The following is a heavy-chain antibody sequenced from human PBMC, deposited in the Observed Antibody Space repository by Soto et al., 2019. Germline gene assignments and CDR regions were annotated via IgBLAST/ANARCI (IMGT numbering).Heavy chain of an antibody. J-gene: IGHJ3*01. CDR3: AKNGDFDYDAFDV. CDR1: DSTIRRYA. D-gene: IGHD3-16*01. CDR2: ITGNSARI. Sequence: GGSLRLSCAASDSTIRRYAMSWVGQAPGKGLEWVSGITGNSARIYYADSVKGRFSISRDNSKNTLYLQMDTLRAEDTAVYYCAKNGDFDYDAFDVWGQGTVVTVSS. V-gene: IGHV3-23*01.